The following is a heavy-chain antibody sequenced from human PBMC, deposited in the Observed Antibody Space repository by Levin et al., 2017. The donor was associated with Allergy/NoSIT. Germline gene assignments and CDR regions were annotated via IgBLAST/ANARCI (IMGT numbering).Heavy chain of an antibody. Sequence: GESLKISCAASGFTFYNYVMNWVRQSPGKGLEWVSGISSSGGSTYYADSVKGRFTISRDNSKNTLYLQINGLRAEDTAVYYCAKAKSHLDYYGSGGYDFWGQGTLVTVFS. CDR2: ISSSGGST. CDR1: GFTFYNYV. J-gene: IGHJ4*02. V-gene: IGHV3-23*01. CDR3: AKAKSHLDYYGSGGYDF. D-gene: IGHD3-10*01.